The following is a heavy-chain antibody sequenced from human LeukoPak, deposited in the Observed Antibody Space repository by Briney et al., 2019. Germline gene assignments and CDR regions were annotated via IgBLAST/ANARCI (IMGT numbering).Heavy chain of an antibody. Sequence: ASVKVSCKVSGYTFTDYYMHWVQQAPGKGLEWMGLVDPEDGETIYAEKFQGRVTITADTSTDTAYMELSSLRSEDTAVYYCAREDSKNWFDPWGQGTLVTASS. D-gene: IGHD5-18*01. V-gene: IGHV1-69-2*01. J-gene: IGHJ5*02. CDR2: VDPEDGET. CDR1: GYTFTDYY. CDR3: AREDSKNWFDP.